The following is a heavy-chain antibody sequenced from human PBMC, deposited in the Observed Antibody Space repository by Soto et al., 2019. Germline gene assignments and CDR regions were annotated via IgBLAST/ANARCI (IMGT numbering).Heavy chain of an antibody. J-gene: IGHJ1*01. V-gene: IGHV3-74*01. D-gene: IGHD6-19*01. CDR2: INSDGSST. CDR1: GFTFSSYW. Sequence: EVQLVESGGGLVQPGGSLRLSCAASGFTFSSYWMHWVRQAPGKGLVWVSRINSDGSSTSYADSVKGRFTISRDNAKKTLYLQMNRLGAEDTAVYYCAVAVAGPTAIGYWGQGTLVTVCS. CDR3: AVAVAGPTAIGY.